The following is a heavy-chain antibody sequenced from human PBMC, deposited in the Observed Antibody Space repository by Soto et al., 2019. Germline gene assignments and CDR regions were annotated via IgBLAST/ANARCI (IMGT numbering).Heavy chain of an antibody. J-gene: IGHJ5*02. D-gene: IGHD2-15*01. V-gene: IGHV3-21*01. CDR2: ISSSSSYI. CDR3: ARRLRIVDINWFDP. Sequence: GGSLRLSCAASGFTFSSYSMNWVRQAPGKGLEWVSSISSSSSYIYYADSVKGRFTISRDNAKNSLYLQMNSLRAEDTAVYYCARRLRIVDINWFDPWGQGTLVTVSS. CDR1: GFTFSSYS.